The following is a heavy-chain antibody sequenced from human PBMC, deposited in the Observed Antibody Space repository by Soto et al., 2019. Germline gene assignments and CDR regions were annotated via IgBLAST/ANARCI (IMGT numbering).Heavy chain of an antibody. J-gene: IGHJ6*02. V-gene: IGHV4-59*01. CDR1: GGAISSYY. CDR2: IYYSGST. Sequence: SETLSLTCTVSGGAISSYYCIFIRHPPGKGLEWIVYIYYSGSTNYNPSLKSRVTISVDTSKNQFSLKLSSVTAADTAAYYCARSGYSAYYYYGMDVWGQGTTVTVSS. D-gene: IGHD3-3*01. CDR3: ARSGYSAYYYYGMDV.